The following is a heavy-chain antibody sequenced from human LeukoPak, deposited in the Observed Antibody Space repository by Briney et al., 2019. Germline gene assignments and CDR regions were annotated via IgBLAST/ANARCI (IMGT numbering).Heavy chain of an antibody. CDR3: ARDGAYGGNPVDY. CDR2: IYTSGST. V-gene: IGHV4-61*02. D-gene: IGHD4-23*01. CDR1: GGSISSGSYY. Sequence: PSETLSLTCTVSGGSISSGSYYWSWIRQPAGKGLEWIGRIYTSGSTNYNPSLKSRVTISVDTSKNQFSLKLSSVTAADTAVYYCARDGAYGGNPVDYWGQGTLVTVSS. J-gene: IGHJ4*02.